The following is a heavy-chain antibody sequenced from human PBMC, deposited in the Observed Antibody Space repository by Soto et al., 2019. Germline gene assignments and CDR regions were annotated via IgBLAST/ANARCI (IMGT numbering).Heavy chain of an antibody. CDR3: AKDYSSSWYWSDYYYGMDV. V-gene: IGHV3-30*18. Sequence: QVQLVESGGGVVQPGRSLRLSCAASGFTLSSYSMHWVRQAPGKALEWVAVRSYDGSNKYYADSVKGRFTISRDNSKNTLYLQMNSLRAEDTAVYYCAKDYSSSWYWSDYYYGMDVWGQGTTVTVSS. CDR1: GFTLSSYS. D-gene: IGHD6-13*01. CDR2: RSYDGSNK. J-gene: IGHJ6*02.